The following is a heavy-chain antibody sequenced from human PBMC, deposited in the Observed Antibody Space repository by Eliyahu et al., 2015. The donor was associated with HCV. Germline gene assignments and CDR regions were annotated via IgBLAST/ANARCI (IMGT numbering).Heavy chain of an antibody. J-gene: IGHJ6*02. D-gene: IGHD3-3*01. V-gene: IGHV4-30-2*01. Sequence: QLQLQESGSGLVKPSQTLSLTCAVSGGSISSGGXSWXWIRQPPGKGLEWIGYIXHSGGTYHNPXLKSRVTISVDRSKNQFSLKLSSVTAADTAVYYCARTVWSGYYNDYYYGMDVWGQGTTVTVSS. CDR1: GGSISSGGXS. CDR2: IXHSGGT. CDR3: ARTVWSGYYNDYYYGMDV.